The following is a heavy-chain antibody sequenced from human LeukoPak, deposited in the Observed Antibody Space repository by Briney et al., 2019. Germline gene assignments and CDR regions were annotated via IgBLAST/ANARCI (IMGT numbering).Heavy chain of an antibody. CDR2: ISSSGSTI. D-gene: IGHD3-10*01. Sequence: GGSLRLSCAASGFTFSSYEMNWVRQAPGKGLEWVSYISSSGSTIYYADSVKGRSTISRDNAKNSLYLQMNSLRAEDTAVYYCARDLMVRGVTHFDYWGQGTLVTVSS. CDR1: GFTFSSYE. V-gene: IGHV3-48*03. CDR3: ARDLMVRGVTHFDY. J-gene: IGHJ4*02.